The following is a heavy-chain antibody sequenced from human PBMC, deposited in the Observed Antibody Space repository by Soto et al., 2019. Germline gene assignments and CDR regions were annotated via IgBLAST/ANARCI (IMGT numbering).Heavy chain of an antibody. V-gene: IGHV1-46*03. CDR2: INPSGGST. CDR1: GYTFTSYY. CDR3: ARASSVAGVAFDI. Sequence: ASAKVSCKASGYTFTSYYMHWVRQAPGQGLEWMGIINPSGGSTSYAQKFQGRVTMTRDTSTSTVYMELSSLRSEDTAVYYCARASSVAGVAFDIWGQGTMVTVSS. D-gene: IGHD6-19*01. J-gene: IGHJ3*02.